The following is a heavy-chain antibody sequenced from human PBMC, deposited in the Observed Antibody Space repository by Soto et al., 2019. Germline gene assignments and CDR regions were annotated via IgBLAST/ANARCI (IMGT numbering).Heavy chain of an antibody. Sequence: VQLVQSGAEVKKPGSSVKVSCKASGGTFSSYAISWVRQAPGQGLEWMGGIIPIFGTANYAQKFQGRVTITADESTSTADMELSSLRSEDTAVYYCATYRDETLDRAFDIWGQGTMVTVSS. CDR1: GGTFSSYA. J-gene: IGHJ3*02. CDR2: IIPIFGTA. D-gene: IGHD2-2*02. CDR3: ATYRDETLDRAFDI. V-gene: IGHV1-69*12.